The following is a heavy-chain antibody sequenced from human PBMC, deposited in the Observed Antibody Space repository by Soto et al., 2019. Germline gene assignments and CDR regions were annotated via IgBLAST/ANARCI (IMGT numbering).Heavy chain of an antibody. J-gene: IGHJ5*02. D-gene: IGHD6-19*01. CDR3: AGGTYGNGWDS. CDR2: INNGGDST. Sequence: EVQLLESGGGFAQPGGSLRLSCVASAFSFSTYALNWVRQAPGKGLEWVSGINNGGDSTNYVDSVRGRFTISRDNSKKTVYLQLNSLRTEDTAVYFCAGGTYGNGWDSWGQGSLVTVSS. V-gene: IGHV3-23*03. CDR1: AFSFSTYA.